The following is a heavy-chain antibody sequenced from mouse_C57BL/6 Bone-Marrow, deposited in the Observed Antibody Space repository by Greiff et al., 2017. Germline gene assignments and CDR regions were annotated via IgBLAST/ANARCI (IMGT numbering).Heavy chain of an antibody. Sequence: EVKLVESGGGLVQPGGSMQLSCAASGFTFSDAWMDWVRQSPEQGLEWVAEIRNKANNHATYYAESVKGRFTISRDDSKSSVYLQMNSLRAEDTGIYYCTFRDYGSSYLSYWYFDVWGTGTTVTVSS. CDR3: TFRDYGSSYLSYWYFDV. CDR1: GFTFSDAW. V-gene: IGHV6-6*01. CDR2: IRNKANNHAT. D-gene: IGHD1-1*01. J-gene: IGHJ1*03.